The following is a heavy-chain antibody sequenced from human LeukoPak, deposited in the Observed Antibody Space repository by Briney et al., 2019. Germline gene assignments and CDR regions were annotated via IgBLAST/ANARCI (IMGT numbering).Heavy chain of an antibody. CDR3: ASAVLRFLELDY. CDR1: GGSISSSSYY. V-gene: IGHV4-39*01. J-gene: IGHJ4*02. CDR2: IYYSGST. Sequence: SETLSLTCTVSGGSISSSSYYWGWIRQPPGKGLEWIGSIYYSGSTYYNPSLKSRVTISVDTSKNQFSLKLSSVTAADTAVHYCASAVLRFLELDYWGQGTLVTVSS. D-gene: IGHD3-3*01.